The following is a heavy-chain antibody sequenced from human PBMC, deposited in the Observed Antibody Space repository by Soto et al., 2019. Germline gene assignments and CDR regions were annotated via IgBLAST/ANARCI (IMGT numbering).Heavy chain of an antibody. V-gene: IGHV1-8*01. D-gene: IGHD6-13*01. CDR2: MNPNSGNT. CDR1: GYTFTSYD. Sequence: GASVKVSCKASGYTFTSYDINWVRQATGQGLEWMGWMNPNSGNTGYAQKFQGRVTMTRNTSISTAYMELSSLRSEDTAVYYCARGHLSIAAAGQYFDYWGQGTLVTVSS. J-gene: IGHJ4*02. CDR3: ARGHLSIAAAGQYFDY.